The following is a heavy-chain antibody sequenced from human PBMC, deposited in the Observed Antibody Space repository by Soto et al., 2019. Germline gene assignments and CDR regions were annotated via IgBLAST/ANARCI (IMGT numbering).Heavy chain of an antibody. D-gene: IGHD4-17*01. CDR1: GFTFSSYA. CDR3: ARGGMVDYGDYPPSFDY. V-gene: IGHV3-23*01. Sequence: GGSPRLSCAASGFTFSSYAMSWVRQAPGKGLEWVSAISGSGGSTYYADSVKGRFTISRDNSKNTLYLQMNSLRAEDTAVYYCARGGMVDYGDYPPSFDYWGQGTLVTVSS. CDR2: ISGSGGST. J-gene: IGHJ4*02.